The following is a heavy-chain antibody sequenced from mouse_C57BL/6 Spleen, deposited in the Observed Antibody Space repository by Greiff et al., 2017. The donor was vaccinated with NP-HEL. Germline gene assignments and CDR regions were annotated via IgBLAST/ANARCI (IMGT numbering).Heavy chain of an antibody. J-gene: IGHJ4*01. CDR1: GFSFTSYG. V-gene: IGHV2-9*01. Sequence: VKLMESGPGLVAPSQSLSITCTVSGFSFTSYGVDWVRQPPGKGLEWLGVIWGGGSTNYNSALMSRLSISKDNSKSQVFLKMNSLQTDDTAMYYGAKRLSSSYVDAMDYWGQGTSVTVSS. D-gene: IGHD1-1*01. CDR2: IWGGGST. CDR3: AKRLSSSYVDAMDY.